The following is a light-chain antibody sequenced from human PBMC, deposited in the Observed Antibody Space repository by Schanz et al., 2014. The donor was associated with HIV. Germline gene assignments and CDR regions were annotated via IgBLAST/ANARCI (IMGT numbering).Light chain of an antibody. CDR3: GTWDARLRAGV. CDR2: DNN. Sequence: QSVLTQPPSVSAAPGQKVTISCSGSNSNIGHNYVSWFQQLPGTAPKLLIYDNNKRPSGIPDRFSGSKTGTTATLGITGLQAGDEAEYYCGTWDARLRAGVFGSGTKLTVL. J-gene: IGLJ1*01. CDR1: NSNIGHNY. V-gene: IGLV1-51*01.